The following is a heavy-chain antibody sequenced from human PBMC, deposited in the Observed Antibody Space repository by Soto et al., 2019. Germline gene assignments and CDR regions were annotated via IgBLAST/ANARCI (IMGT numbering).Heavy chain of an antibody. CDR3: ARDEIMITFGGAHGTGYYFDY. CDR1: GFSLSTSGVG. V-gene: IGHV2-5*01. CDR2: IYWNDDK. Sequence: SGPTLVNPTQTLTLTCTFSGFSLSTSGVGVGWIRQPPGKALEWLALIYWNDDKRYSPSLKSRLTITKDTSKNQVVLTMTNMDPVDTATYYCARDEIMITFGGAHGTGYYFDYWGQGTLVTVSS. J-gene: IGHJ4*02. D-gene: IGHD3-16*01.